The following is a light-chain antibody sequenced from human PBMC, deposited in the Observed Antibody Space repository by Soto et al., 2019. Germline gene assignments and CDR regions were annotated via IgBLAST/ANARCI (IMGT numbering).Light chain of an antibody. Sequence: IQLSQSASSLSASIXDRVCITCRASQGISGYLGXXQQXXGXAPKXXXYAXSTFQTGVPSRLSGSGSATDFTRAISSLQPDDFVAYYCQQLKIYPITFGQGTRLAIK. CDR3: QQLKIYPIT. CDR1: QGISGY. CDR2: AXS. V-gene: IGKV1-9*01. J-gene: IGKJ5*01.